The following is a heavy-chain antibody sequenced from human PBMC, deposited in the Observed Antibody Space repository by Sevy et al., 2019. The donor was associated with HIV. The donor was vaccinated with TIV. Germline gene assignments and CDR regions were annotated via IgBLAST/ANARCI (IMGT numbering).Heavy chain of an antibody. J-gene: IGHJ3*02. CDR1: GFSFDTSGVG. Sequence: SGPTLVNPTQTLTLTCTFSGFSFDTSGVGVAWIRQPPGKALEWLALIYWNDDDRYSPSLKSRLTITKDTSKNRVVLKMTNMDPVDTATYFWVHRRGYCSGGTCRYGDAFDIWGQGTMVTVSS. CDR3: VHRRGYCSGGTCRYGDAFDI. D-gene: IGHD2-15*01. V-gene: IGHV2-5*01. CDR2: IYWNDDD.